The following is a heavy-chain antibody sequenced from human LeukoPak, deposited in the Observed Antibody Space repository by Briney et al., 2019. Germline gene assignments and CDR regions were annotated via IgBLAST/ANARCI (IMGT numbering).Heavy chain of an antibody. D-gene: IGHD3-3*01. J-gene: IGHJ4*02. CDR2: IIPIFGTA. CDR1: GGTFSSYA. Sequence: ASVKVSCKASGGTFSSYAISWVRQAPGQGLEWMGGIIPIFGTANYAQKFQGGVTITADESTSTAYMELSSLRSEDTAVFYCAKDLYLRDLWSGYFDYWGQGIPVTVSS. V-gene: IGHV1-69*13. CDR3: AKDLYLRDLWSGYFDY.